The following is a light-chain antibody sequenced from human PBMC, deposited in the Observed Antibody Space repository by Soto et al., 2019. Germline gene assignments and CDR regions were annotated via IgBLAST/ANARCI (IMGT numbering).Light chain of an antibody. CDR3: HQYNSWSPLT. CDR1: QSVSSN. Sequence: EIVMTQSPATLSVSPGERATLSCRASQSVSSNLAWYQQKPGQAPRLLIYGASTRVTGIPARFSGSGSGTEFTLTSSSLQSEDLVSYYCHQYNSWSPLTFGGGTKVELK. J-gene: IGKJ4*01. CDR2: GAS. V-gene: IGKV3-15*01.